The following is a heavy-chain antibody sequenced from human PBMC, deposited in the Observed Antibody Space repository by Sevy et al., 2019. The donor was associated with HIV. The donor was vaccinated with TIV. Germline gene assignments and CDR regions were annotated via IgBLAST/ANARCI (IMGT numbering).Heavy chain of an antibody. V-gene: IGHV3-21*01. D-gene: IGHD5-18*01. CDR2: ISSSSSYI. Sequence: GGSLRLSCAASGFTFSSYSMNWVRQAPGKGLEWVSSISSSSSYIYYADSVKGRFTISRDNAKNSLYLQMNSLRAEDRAVYYCARDTGVYSYGYPADYWGQGTLVTVSS. CDR3: ARDTGVYSYGYPADY. J-gene: IGHJ4*02. CDR1: GFTFSSYS.